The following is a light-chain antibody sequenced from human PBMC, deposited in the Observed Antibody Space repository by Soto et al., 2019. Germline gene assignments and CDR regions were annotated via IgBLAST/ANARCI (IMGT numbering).Light chain of an antibody. J-gene: IGKJ4*01. CDR3: QHYDTYPLT. CDR1: QSISSW. V-gene: IGKV1-5*03. Sequence: DIPMTQSPSTLSASVGDRVTITCRASQSISSWLAWYQQKPGKAPKLLLYKASSLESGVPSRFSGSGSGTEVTLTISSLQPDDFATYYCQHYDTYPLTFGGGTKVEIK. CDR2: KAS.